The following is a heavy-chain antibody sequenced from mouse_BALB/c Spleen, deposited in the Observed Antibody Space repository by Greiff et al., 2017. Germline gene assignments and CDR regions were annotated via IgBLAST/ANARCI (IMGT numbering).Heavy chain of an antibody. D-gene: IGHD1-1*02. J-gene: IGHJ2*01. CDR3: ARSWYEGDY. CDR2: INPSTGYT. CDR1: GYTFTSYW. V-gene: IGHV1-7*01. Sequence: QVQLQQSGAELAKPGASVKMSCKASGYTFTSYWMHWVKQRPGQGLEWIGYINPSTGYTEYNQKFKDKATLTADKSSSTAYMQLSSLTSEDSAVYYCARSWYEGDYWGQGTTLTVSS.